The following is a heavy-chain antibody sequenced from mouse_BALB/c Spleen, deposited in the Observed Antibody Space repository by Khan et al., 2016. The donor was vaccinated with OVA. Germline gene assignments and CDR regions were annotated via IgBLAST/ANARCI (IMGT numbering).Heavy chain of an antibody. CDR1: GYTFTNYW. Sequence: VQLQESGTELVRPGASVKLSCKASGYTFTNYWINWVKQRPGQGLEWIGNIYPSDSYTNYNQKFKDKATLTVDKSSSTASMQLNSPTSEDSAVFYCTREGVDGSSCAYGGQGTLVTVSA. V-gene: IGHV1-69*02. D-gene: IGHD2-3*01. J-gene: IGHJ3*01. CDR2: IYPSDSYT. CDR3: TREGVDGSSCAY.